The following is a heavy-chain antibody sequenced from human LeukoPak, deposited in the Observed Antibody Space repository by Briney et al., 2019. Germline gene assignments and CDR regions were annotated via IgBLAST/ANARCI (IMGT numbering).Heavy chain of an antibody. CDR2: ISSSSSYI. CDR1: GFTFNTYS. J-gene: IGHJ4*02. D-gene: IGHD1-1*01. V-gene: IGHV3-21*01. CDR3: ARDLQGNTTGPGEY. Sequence: GGSLRLSRAASGFTFNTYSMNWVRQAPGKGLEWVSSISSSSSYISHADSVKGRFTISRDNAKNSLYLQMNSLRVEDTAVYYCARDLQGNTTGPGEYWGQGTLVTVSS.